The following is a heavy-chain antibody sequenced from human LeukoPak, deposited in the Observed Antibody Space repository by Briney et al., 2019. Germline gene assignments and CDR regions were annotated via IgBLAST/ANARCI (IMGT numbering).Heavy chain of an antibody. V-gene: IGHV3-33*01. J-gene: IGHJ4*02. CDR1: GFTFSSYG. CDR2: IWYDGSNK. Sequence: GGSLRPSCAASGFTFSSYGVHWVRQAPGKGLEWVAVIWYDGSNKYYADSVKGRFTISRDNSKNTLYLQMNSLRAEDTAVYYCARVSTSSGWYGYFDYWGQGTLVTVSS. CDR3: ARVSTSSGWYGYFDY. D-gene: IGHD6-19*01.